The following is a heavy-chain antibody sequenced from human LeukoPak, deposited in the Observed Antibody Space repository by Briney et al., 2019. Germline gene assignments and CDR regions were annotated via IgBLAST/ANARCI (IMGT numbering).Heavy chain of an antibody. CDR2: ISNSGGRT. Sequence: PGGSLRLSCAASGFTFSTYTMSWVRQAPRKGLEWVSGISNSGGRTYYAESVKGRFTISRDNSKSTLYLQMNSLRPEDTAVYYCAKEGTSYDSRAAFDYWGQGTLVTVSS. J-gene: IGHJ4*02. D-gene: IGHD3-22*01. V-gene: IGHV3-23*01. CDR1: GFTFSTYT. CDR3: AKEGTSYDSRAAFDY.